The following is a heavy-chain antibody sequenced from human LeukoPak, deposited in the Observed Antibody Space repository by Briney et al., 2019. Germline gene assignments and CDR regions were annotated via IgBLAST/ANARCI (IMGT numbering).Heavy chain of an antibody. CDR1: GFTFSSYD. CDR3: AELGITMIGGV. J-gene: IGHJ6*04. Sequence: AGRSLRLSCGASGFTFSSYDMHWVRRAPGKGLEWVAGIRYDGRHTYHADSVKGRFTISRDNAKNSLYLQMNSLRAEDTAVYYCAELGITMIGGVWGKGTTVTISS. V-gene: IGHV3-33*03. D-gene: IGHD3-10*02. CDR2: IRYDGRHT.